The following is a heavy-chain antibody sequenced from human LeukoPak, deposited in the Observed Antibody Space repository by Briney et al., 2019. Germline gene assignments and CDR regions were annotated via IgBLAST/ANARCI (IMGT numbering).Heavy chain of an antibody. Sequence: GGSQRLSCRASGFTFSSYDIHWVPRARGKGGEGVTFIRYDGSNKYYADSVKARFTISRDNSKNTVYLQMKSLGEEDTAVYYCAKGGIIAAATFDYWGQGTLVTVSS. CDR3: AKGGIIAAATFDY. CDR1: GFTFSSYD. V-gene: IGHV3-30*02. J-gene: IGHJ4*02. D-gene: IGHD6-13*01. CDR2: IRYDGSNK.